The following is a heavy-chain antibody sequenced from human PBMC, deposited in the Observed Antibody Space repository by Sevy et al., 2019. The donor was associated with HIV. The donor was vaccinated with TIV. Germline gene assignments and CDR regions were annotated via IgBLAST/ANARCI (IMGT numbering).Heavy chain of an antibody. J-gene: IGHJ4*02. CDR2: SSFDCGEI. Sequence: GGSLRLSCAASGFTFSKYSMSWVRQPPGKGLGWVSTSSFDCGEINYADSVKGRFTISRDNSKSSVYLQMNNLRPEDTAVYYCAREGCTKPHDYWGQGTLVTVSS. D-gene: IGHD2-8*01. CDR3: AREGCTKPHDY. V-gene: IGHV3-23*01. CDR1: GFTFSKYS.